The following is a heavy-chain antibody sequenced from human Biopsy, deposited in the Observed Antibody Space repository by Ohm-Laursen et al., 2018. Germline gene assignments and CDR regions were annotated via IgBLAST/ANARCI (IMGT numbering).Heavy chain of an antibody. Sequence: SSVKVSRKAYGYTLTGYGMHWVRHAPGEGIEWIGLIKNNSGATNYAQKFRGSVTMTRDTSTSITYMELSRLRSDDTAVYYCARGDSGGHDFGAGWFDPRGQGTLVTVSS. CDR1: GYTLTGYG. V-gene: IGHV1-2*02. J-gene: IGHJ5*02. CDR2: IKNNSGAT. D-gene: IGHD5-12*01. CDR3: ARGDSGGHDFGAGWFDP.